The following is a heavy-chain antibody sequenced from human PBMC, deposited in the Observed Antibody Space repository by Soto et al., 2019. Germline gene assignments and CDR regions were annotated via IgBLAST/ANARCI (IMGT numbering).Heavy chain of an antibody. J-gene: IGHJ5*02. CDR2: ISYDGSNK. Sequence: PGGSLRLSCAASGFTFSRYAMHWVRQAPGKGLEWVAVISYDGSNKYYADSVKGRFTISRDNAKNTIYLQMNSLRVEDTAVYYCARDRPHSWLDPWGQGTLVTVSS. CDR3: ARDRPHSWLDP. V-gene: IGHV3-30-3*01. D-gene: IGHD4-4*01. CDR1: GFTFSRYA.